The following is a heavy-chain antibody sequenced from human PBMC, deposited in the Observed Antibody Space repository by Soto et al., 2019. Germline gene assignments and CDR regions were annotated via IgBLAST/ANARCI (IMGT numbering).Heavy chain of an antibody. CDR1: GGSISSSSYY. D-gene: IGHD3-10*01. J-gene: IGHJ4*02. V-gene: IGHV4-39*02. Sequence: SETLSLTCTVSGGSISSSSYYWGWIRQPPGKGLEWIGSISYGGSTYYNPSLKSRVTISVDTSMNHFSLRLSSVTAADTAVYYCAKSSGTYYNGLDYWGQGTLVTVSS. CDR3: AKSSGTYYNGLDY. CDR2: ISYGGST.